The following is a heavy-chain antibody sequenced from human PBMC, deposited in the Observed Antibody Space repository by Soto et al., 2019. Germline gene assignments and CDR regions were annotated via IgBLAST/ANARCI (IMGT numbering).Heavy chain of an antibody. V-gene: IGHV1-69*01. D-gene: IGHD6-6*01. J-gene: IGHJ4*02. Sequence: QVQLVQSGAEVKKPGSSVKVSCKASGGTFSSYAISWVRQAPGQGLEWMGGIIPIFGTANYAQKFQGRVTITADESTSTAYMELSSLRSEDTAVYYCAKPRRPKGAARPSGYFDYWGQGTLVTVSS. CDR3: AKPRRPKGAARPSGYFDY. CDR2: IIPIFGTA. CDR1: GGTFSSYA.